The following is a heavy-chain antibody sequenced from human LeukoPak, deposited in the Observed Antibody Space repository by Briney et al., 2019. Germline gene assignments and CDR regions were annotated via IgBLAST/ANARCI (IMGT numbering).Heavy chain of an antibody. CDR2: IWHDGSKT. V-gene: IGHV3-33*06. D-gene: IGHD2-2*01. Sequence: GGSLRLSCAASGLTVNSYGMHWVRQAPGKGPEWVAVIWHDGSKTYYVDSVKGRFTISRDNSKNTLYLQMSSLRAEDTAVYYCVKATGYCSSTSCAGDWFDPWGQGPVVIVSS. J-gene: IGHJ5*02. CDR3: VKATGYCSSTSCAGDWFDP. CDR1: GLTVNSYG.